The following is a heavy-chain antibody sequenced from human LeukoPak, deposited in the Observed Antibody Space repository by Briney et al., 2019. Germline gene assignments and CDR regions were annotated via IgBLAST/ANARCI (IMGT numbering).Heavy chain of an antibody. CDR3: ARGYYDFWSGYHAQYFRH. Sequence: GASVKVSCKASGYTFTSYAMNWVRQAPGQGLERMGWINTNTGNPTYAQGFTGRFVFSLDTSVSTAYLQINSLKAEDTAVYYCARGYYDFWSGYHAQYFRHWGQGTLVTVSS. CDR2: INTNTGNP. V-gene: IGHV7-4-1*02. D-gene: IGHD3-3*01. CDR1: GYTFTSYA. J-gene: IGHJ1*01.